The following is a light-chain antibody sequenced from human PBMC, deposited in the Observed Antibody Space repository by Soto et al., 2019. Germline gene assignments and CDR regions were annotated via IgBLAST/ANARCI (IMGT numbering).Light chain of an antibody. CDR2: GAS. CDR3: HQYENWPKT. J-gene: IGKJ1*01. V-gene: IGKV3-15*01. Sequence: EIVLTQSPGTLSLSPGERATLSCRASQSISRNLAWFQQKPGQAPSLLIFGASTRAAGIPARFSGSGSGTEFTLTIRGMQSEDFAVYFCHQYENWPKTFGQGTKVDIK. CDR1: QSISRN.